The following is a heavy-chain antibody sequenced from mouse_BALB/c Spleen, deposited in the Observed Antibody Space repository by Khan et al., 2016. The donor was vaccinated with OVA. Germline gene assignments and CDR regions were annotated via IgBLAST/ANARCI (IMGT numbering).Heavy chain of an antibody. CDR2: MSSGGDYT. D-gene: IGHD4-1*01. V-gene: IGHV5-6*01. J-gene: IGHJ3*01. CDR1: GFTFSSYS. CDR3: ASHLTGSFAY. Sequence: EVGLVESGGDLVKPGGSLKLSCAASGFTFSSYSMSWVRQIPDKRLEWVATMSSGGDYTYYPDSVKGRFTISRDNVKNTLYLQMSSLKSEDTAMYYCASHLTGSFAYWGQGTLVTVSA.